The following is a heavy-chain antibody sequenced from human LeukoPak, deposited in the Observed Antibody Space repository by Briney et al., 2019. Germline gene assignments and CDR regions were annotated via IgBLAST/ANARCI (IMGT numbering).Heavy chain of an antibody. J-gene: IGHJ4*02. Sequence: GGSLRLSCATSGFTFSTYSTNWVRQAPGKGLEWVSSISSSSSYIYYTDSVKGRFTISRDNAKNSLTLQMNSLRAEDTAVYYCARDLKYYDSSGFDYWGQGTLVTVSS. CDR3: ARDLKYYDSSGFDY. V-gene: IGHV3-21*01. D-gene: IGHD3-22*01. CDR1: GFTFSTYS. CDR2: ISSSSSYI.